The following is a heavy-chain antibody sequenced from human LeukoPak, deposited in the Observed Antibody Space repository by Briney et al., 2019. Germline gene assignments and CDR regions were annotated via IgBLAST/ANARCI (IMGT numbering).Heavy chain of an antibody. J-gene: IGHJ4*02. CDR2: ISYDGSNK. CDR1: GFTFSSYS. CDR3: TRRLMTTVNDY. V-gene: IGHV3-30*03. D-gene: IGHD4-17*01. Sequence: PGGSLRLSCAASGFTFSSYSMNWVRQAPGKGLEWVAVISYDGSNKYYADSVKGRFTISRDNSKNTLYLQMNSLRAEDTAVYYCTRRLMTTVNDYWGQGTLVTVSS.